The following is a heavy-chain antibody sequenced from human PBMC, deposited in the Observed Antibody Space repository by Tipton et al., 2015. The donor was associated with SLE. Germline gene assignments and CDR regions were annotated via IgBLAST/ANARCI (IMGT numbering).Heavy chain of an antibody. D-gene: IGHD3-10*01. CDR3: ARDGEYYGSGSYYTY. CDR1: GFTFSSYW. CDR2: ISGSGGST. V-gene: IGHV3-23*01. Sequence: SLRLSCAASGFTFSSYWMHWVRQAPGKGLEWVSAISGSGGSTYYADSVKGRFTISRDDSKNTLYLQMNSLRPEDTAVYYCARDGEYYGSGSYYTYWGQGTLVTVSS. J-gene: IGHJ4*02.